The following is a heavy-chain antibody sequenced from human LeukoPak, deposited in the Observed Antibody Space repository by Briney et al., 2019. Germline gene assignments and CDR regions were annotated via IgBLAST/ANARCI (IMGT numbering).Heavy chain of an antibody. CDR1: GFTFDDYG. CDR2: INWNGGIT. CDR3: ARGRGGTSDYYRFYFDY. Sequence: GGSLRLSCAASGFTFDDYGMSWVRQAPGKGLEWVSGINWNGGITAYADSVKGRFTISRDNAKNSLYLQMNSLRAEDTALYHCARGRGGTSDYYRFYFDYWGQGALVMVSS. J-gene: IGHJ4*02. D-gene: IGHD3-3*01. V-gene: IGHV3-20*01.